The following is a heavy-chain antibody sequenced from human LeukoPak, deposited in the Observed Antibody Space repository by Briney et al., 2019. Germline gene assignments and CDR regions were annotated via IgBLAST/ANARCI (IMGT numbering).Heavy chain of an antibody. V-gene: IGHV3-7*01. CDR2: MKLDGSEE. CDR3: ARWARYCSSGSCYSWFAP. Sequence: GGSLRLSCAASGSTFRSYWMSWVRQAPGKGLEWVANMKLDGSEEYYVDSVKGRFTISSDNAKNSLYLQMNSLRVDDTAVYYCARWARYCSSGSCYSWFAPWGQRTLVTVSS. D-gene: IGHD2-15*01. J-gene: IGHJ5*02. CDR1: GSTFRSYW.